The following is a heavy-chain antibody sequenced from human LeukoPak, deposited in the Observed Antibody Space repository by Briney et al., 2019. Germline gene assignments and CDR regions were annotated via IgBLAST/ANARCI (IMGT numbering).Heavy chain of an antibody. Sequence: QPGGSLRLSCAASGFTFSSYAMHWVRQAPGKGPEWVAVISYDGSNKYYADSVRGRFTISRDNSKNTLYLQMNSLRAEDTAVYYCAREDLYDSSGYYGYYYYGMDVWGQGTTVTVSS. CDR2: ISYDGSNK. D-gene: IGHD3-22*01. J-gene: IGHJ6*02. V-gene: IGHV3-30*04. CDR1: GFTFSSYA. CDR3: AREDLYDSSGYYGYYYYGMDV.